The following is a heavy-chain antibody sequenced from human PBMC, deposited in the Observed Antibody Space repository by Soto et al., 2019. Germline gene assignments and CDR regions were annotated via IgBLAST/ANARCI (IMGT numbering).Heavy chain of an antibody. CDR1: GFTFSSYS. J-gene: IGHJ3*02. CDR3: ARDLLKYSSSSNAFDI. V-gene: IGHV3-48*02. Sequence: GGSLRLSCAASGFTFSSYSMNWVRQAPGKGLEWGSYISNSSSTIYYADSVKGRFTISRDNAKNSLYLQMNSLRDEDTAVYYCARDLLKYSSSSNAFDIWGQGTMVTVSS. CDR2: ISNSSSTI. D-gene: IGHD6-6*01.